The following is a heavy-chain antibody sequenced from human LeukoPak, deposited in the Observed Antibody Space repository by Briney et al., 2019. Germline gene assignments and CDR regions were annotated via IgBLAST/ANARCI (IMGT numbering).Heavy chain of an antibody. J-gene: IGHJ4*02. Sequence: SETLSLTCTVSGGSISSNSYYWGWIRQPPGKGLEWIGSIYYSGSTYYSPSLKSRVTISVDTSKKHFSLELSSVTATDTAVYYCARDSVLYYFDSWGQGTLVTVSS. CDR1: GGSISSNSYY. D-gene: IGHD6-6*01. CDR3: ARDSVLYYFDS. V-gene: IGHV4-39*02. CDR2: IYYSGST.